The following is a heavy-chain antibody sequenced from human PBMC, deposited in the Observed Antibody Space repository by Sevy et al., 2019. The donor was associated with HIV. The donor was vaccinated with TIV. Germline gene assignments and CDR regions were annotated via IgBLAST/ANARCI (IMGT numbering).Heavy chain of an antibody. J-gene: IGHJ2*01. Sequence: KQSQTLSLTCAISGDSVSSNSAAWNWIRQSPSRGLEWLGRTYYRSKWYNDYAVSVKSRITINPDTSKNQFSLQLNSVTPEDTDVYYCASSQISSWYLYWYFDLWGRGTLVTVSS. CDR3: ASSQISSWYLYWYFDL. D-gene: IGHD6-13*01. V-gene: IGHV6-1*01. CDR1: GDSVSSNSAA. CDR2: TYYRSKWYN.